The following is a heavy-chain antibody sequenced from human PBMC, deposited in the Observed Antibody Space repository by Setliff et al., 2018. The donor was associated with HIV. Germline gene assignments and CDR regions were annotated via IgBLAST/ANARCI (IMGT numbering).Heavy chain of an antibody. CDR1: GASLNSGSYF. Sequence: SETLSLTCTVSGASLNSGSYFWSWARQPAGKGLEWIGRIYTSGDTNYNPSLKSRVTISIDPSKNHFTLRLSSVPVADTAVYYCARRGLSMGWFDPWGQGRLVTVSS. CDR3: ARRGLSMGWFDP. D-gene: IGHD3-10*01. CDR2: IYTSGDT. V-gene: IGHV4-61*02. J-gene: IGHJ5*02.